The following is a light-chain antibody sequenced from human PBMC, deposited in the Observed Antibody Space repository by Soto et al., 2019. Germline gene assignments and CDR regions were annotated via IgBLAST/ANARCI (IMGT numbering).Light chain of an antibody. CDR3: AAWDDSLKGAV. CDR2: NNN. Sequence: QSVLTQPPSASGTPGQRVTIPCSGSSSNIGSNSVNWYQQLPGTAPKLLIYNNNHRPSGVPDRFSGSKSGTSASLAISGLQSEDEGDYYCAAWDDSLKGAVFGGGTQLTVL. J-gene: IGLJ7*01. V-gene: IGLV1-44*01. CDR1: SSNIGSNS.